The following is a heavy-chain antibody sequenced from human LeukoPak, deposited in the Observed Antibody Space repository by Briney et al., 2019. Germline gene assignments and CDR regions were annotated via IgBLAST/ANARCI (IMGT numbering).Heavy chain of an antibody. Sequence: GGSLRLSCAASGFTFSSYAMSWVRQAPGKGLEWVSAISGSGGSIYYADSVKGRFTISRDNSKNTLYLQMNSPRAEDTAVYYCAKGHQYYYDSSGYYEGFDYWGQGTLVTVSS. CDR2: ISGSGGSI. D-gene: IGHD3-22*01. CDR1: GFTFSSYA. CDR3: AKGHQYYYDSSGYYEGFDY. V-gene: IGHV3-23*01. J-gene: IGHJ4*02.